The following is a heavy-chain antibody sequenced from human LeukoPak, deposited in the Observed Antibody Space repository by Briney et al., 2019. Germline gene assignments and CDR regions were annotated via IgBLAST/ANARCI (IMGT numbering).Heavy chain of an antibody. CDR3: VTKGLRGGGDS. D-gene: IGHD2-21*02. V-gene: IGHV3-53*01. CDR2: TYSGGNT. CDR1: GFTVSSSH. Sequence: GGSLRLSCAASGFTVSSSHMTWVRQTPGKGLVWVSVTYSGGNTDNADSVKGRFTISRDNSRNTLYLQMSSLRVEDTAIYYCVTKGLRGGGDSWGQGTLVTVSS. J-gene: IGHJ4*02.